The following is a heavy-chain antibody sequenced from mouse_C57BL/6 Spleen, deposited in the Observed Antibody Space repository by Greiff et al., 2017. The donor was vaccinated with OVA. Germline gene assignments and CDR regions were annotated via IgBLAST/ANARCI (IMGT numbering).Heavy chain of an antibody. Sequence: EVNVVDSGGGLVKPGGSLKLSCAASGFTFSDYGMHWVRQAPEQGLEWVAYISSGSSTIYYADTVKGRFTISRDNAKDTLFLQMTGLRSEDTAMYYCERDSNYVLDYWGQGTTLTVSS. V-gene: IGHV5-17*01. CDR2: ISSGSSTI. CDR3: ERDSNYVLDY. CDR1: GFTFSDYG. J-gene: IGHJ2*01. D-gene: IGHD2-5*01.